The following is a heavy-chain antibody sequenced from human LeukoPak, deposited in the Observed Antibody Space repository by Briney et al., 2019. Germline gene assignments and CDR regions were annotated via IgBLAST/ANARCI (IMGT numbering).Heavy chain of an antibody. V-gene: IGHV3-30*02. D-gene: IGHD3-10*01. J-gene: IGHJ4*02. CDR3: AKLRAGDNTWSPPYDY. CDR2: IRYDGSNK. Sequence: PGGSLRLSCAASGFTFSSHGINWVSQEPGKGLEWVAFIRYDGSNKYYADSVKGRFTISRDNSQDTLYLQMNRLRAEDMAVYYCAKLRAGDNTWSPPYDYWGQGTLVTVSS. CDR1: GFTFSSHG.